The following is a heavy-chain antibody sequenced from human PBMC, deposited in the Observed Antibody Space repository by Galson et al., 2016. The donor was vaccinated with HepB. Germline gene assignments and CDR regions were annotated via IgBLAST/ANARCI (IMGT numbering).Heavy chain of an antibody. CDR2: IIPMFATA. V-gene: IGHV1-69*13. CDR1: GDTFSSYA. J-gene: IGHJ6*02. CDR3: ARGARYSGYDSGVKYYYAMDV. Sequence: SVKVSCKASGDTFSSYAISWVRQAPGQGLEWMGGIIPMFATAIYAQKFQGSVTITADESTSTAYMEMSSLRSEDTAVYYCARGARYSGYDSGVKYYYAMDVWGQGTTVTVSS. D-gene: IGHD5-12*01.